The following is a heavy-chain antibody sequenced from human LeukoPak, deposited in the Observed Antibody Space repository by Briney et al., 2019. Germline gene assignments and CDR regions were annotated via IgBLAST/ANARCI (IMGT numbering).Heavy chain of an antibody. Sequence: GASVKVSCKASGGTFSSYAISWVRQAPGRGPEWMGGIIPIFGTANYAQKFQGRVTITADESTSTAYMELSSLRSEDTAVYYCARDLSGYFDYWGQGTLVTVSS. CDR1: GGTFSSYA. CDR3: ARDLSGYFDY. D-gene: IGHD2/OR15-2a*01. CDR2: IIPIFGTA. J-gene: IGHJ4*02. V-gene: IGHV1-69*13.